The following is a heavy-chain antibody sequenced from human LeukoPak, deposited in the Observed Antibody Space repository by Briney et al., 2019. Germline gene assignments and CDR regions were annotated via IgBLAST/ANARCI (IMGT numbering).Heavy chain of an antibody. Sequence: PSQTLSLTCTVSGGSISSGGYYWSWIRQHPGKGLEWIGYIYYSGSTYYNPSLKSRVTISVDTSKNQFSLKLSSVTAADTAVYYCARESAMVRGVMGYYYGMDVWGQGTTVTVSS. D-gene: IGHD3-10*01. J-gene: IGHJ6*02. V-gene: IGHV4-31*03. CDR2: IYYSGST. CDR1: GGSISSGGYY. CDR3: ARESAMVRGVMGYYYGMDV.